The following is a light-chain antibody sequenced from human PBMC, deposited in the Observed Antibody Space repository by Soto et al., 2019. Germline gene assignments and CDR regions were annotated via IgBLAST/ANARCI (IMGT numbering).Light chain of an antibody. J-gene: IGLJ3*02. CDR2: SNN. CDR3: AAWYDSLNGSWV. Sequence: QSVLTQPPSASGTPGQRVTISCSGSSSNIGSNTVNWYQQLPGTAPKLLIYSNNQRPSGVPDRFSGSKSGTSASLAISGLQSEDEADYYCAAWYDSLNGSWVFGGGTKLTVL. V-gene: IGLV1-44*01. CDR1: SSNIGSNT.